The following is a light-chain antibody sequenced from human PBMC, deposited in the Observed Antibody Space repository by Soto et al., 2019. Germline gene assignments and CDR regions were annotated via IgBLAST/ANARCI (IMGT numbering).Light chain of an antibody. V-gene: IGKV3-11*01. CDR3: QKRSNWPPWT. Sequence: EIVMTQSPATLSVSPGERATLSCRASQSVSSYLAWYQQKPGQAPRLLIYDASNRATGIPARFSGSGSGTDFTLTISSLEPEDFAVYYCQKRSNWPPWTFGQGTKVE. CDR1: QSVSSY. J-gene: IGKJ1*01. CDR2: DAS.